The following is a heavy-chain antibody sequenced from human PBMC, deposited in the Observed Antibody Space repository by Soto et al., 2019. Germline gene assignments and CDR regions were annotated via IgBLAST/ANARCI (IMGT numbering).Heavy chain of an antibody. V-gene: IGHV4-34*01. J-gene: IGHJ1*01. D-gene: IGHD1-26*01. CDR1: GGSFSGYY. CDR3: ARRSYYMEYFQH. CDR2: INHSGST. Sequence: SETLSLTCAVYGGSFSGYYWSWIRQPPGKGLEWIGEINHSGSTNYNPSLKSRVTISVDTSNNQFSLKLSSVTAADTAVYYCARRSYYMEYFQHWGQGTLVTVSS.